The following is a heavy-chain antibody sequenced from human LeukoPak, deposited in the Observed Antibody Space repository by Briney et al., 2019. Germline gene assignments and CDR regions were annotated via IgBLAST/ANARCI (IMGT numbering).Heavy chain of an antibody. J-gene: IGHJ6*03. Sequence: GGSLRLSCAASGFTFSSYEMNWVRQAPGKGLEWVSYISSSGSIIYYADSVKGRFTISRDNAKNSLYLQMNSLRAEDMAVYYCARGETAIVDYYYYMDVWGKGTTVTISS. CDR3: ARGETAIVDYYYYMDV. CDR1: GFTFSSYE. V-gene: IGHV3-48*03. D-gene: IGHD2-15*01. CDR2: ISSSGSII.